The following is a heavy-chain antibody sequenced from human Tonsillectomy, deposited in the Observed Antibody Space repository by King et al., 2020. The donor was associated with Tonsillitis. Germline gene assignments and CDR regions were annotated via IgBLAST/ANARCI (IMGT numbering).Heavy chain of an antibody. CDR1: GGSISNGVYY. J-gene: IGHJ5*02. CDR3: ARETTTNFFDP. CDR2: IFHSGTT. V-gene: IGHV4-31*01. D-gene: IGHD1-1*01. Sequence: VQLQESGPGLVKPSQTLSLTCTVSGGSISNGVYYWTWIRQYPGKGLEWIGYIFHSGTTYYNPSLKSPLSISVDTSKNQFSLELRSVTAADTAIYYCARETTTNFFDPWGQGTLVTVSS.